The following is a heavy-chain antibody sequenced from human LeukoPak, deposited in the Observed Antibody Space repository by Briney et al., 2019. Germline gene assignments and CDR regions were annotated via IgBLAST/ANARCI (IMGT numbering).Heavy chain of an antibody. CDR3: AKTSGIVATTTFDY. J-gene: IGHJ4*02. V-gene: IGHV3-48*01. CDR1: GFTFSSYS. D-gene: IGHD5-12*01. Sequence: GGSLRLSCAASGFTFSSYSMNWVRQAPGKGLEWVSYISSSSSTIYYADSVKGRFTISRDNSKNTLYLQMNSLRAEDTAVYYCAKTSGIVATTTFDYWGQGTLVTVSS. CDR2: ISSSSSTI.